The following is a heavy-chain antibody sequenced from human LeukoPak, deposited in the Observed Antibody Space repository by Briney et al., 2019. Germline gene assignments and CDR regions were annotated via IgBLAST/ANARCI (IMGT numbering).Heavy chain of an antibody. J-gene: IGHJ6*02. V-gene: IGHV3-23*01. D-gene: IGHD6-19*01. CDR3: AKRSGWYYYYGMDV. Sequence: PGGSLRLSCAASGFTFSSYAMSGVRQAPGKGLECVSAISGSGGSTYYADSVKGRFTISRDNSKNTLYLQMNSLRAEDTAVYYCAKRSGWYYYYGMDVWGQGTTVTVSS. CDR1: GFTFSSYA. CDR2: ISGSGGST.